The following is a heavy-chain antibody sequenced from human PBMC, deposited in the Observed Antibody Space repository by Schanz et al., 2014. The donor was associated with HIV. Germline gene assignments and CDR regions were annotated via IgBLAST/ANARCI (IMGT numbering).Heavy chain of an antibody. J-gene: IGHJ5*02. CDR2: ISSSGSTI. CDR1: GFTFSDYY. Sequence: VQLLESGGGLVQPGGSLRLSCAASGFTFSDYYMSWIRQAPGKGLEWVSYISSSGSTIYYADSVKGRFTISRDNSKNTLYLQMNRLRAEDTAVYYCAKVRRLLTRWDWFDPWGQGTLVTVSS. V-gene: IGHV3-11*01. CDR3: AKVRRLLTRWDWFDP. D-gene: IGHD6-25*01.